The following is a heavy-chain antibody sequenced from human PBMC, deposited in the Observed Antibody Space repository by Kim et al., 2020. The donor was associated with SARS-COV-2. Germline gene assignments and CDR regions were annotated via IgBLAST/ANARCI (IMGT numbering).Heavy chain of an antibody. D-gene: IGHD3-3*01. V-gene: IGHV4-31*02. CDR3: ARTGVVKGGPFDY. Sequence: YAPSLKHRVTISVDTSKNQFSLKLSTVTAADTAVYCCARTGVVKGGPFDYWGQGTLVTVSS. J-gene: IGHJ4*02.